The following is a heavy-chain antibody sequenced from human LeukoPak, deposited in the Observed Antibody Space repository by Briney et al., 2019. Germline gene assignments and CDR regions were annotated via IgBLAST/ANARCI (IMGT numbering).Heavy chain of an antibody. CDR3: ARGGTWDLDY. J-gene: IGHJ4*02. CDR2: IKPDGSEK. D-gene: IGHD1-1*01. Sequence: GGSLRLSCAASGFTFTTYWMTWVRQAPGKGLECVANIKPDGSEKYYVDSVEGRFTISRDNAKNSLYLQMNSLRAEDTALYYCARGGTWDLDYWGQGTLVTVSS. CDR1: GFTFTTYW. V-gene: IGHV3-7*01.